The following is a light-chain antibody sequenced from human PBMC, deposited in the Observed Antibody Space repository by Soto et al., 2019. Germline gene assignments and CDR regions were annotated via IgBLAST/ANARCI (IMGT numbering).Light chain of an antibody. V-gene: IGLV2-23*02. CDR1: SSDVGSYNL. Sequence: QSVLTQPASVSGSPGQSITISCTGTSSDVGSYNLVSWYQQHPGKAPKGMIYEVSQRPSGVSKRFSGSKSGNTASLTISGLQAEDEADYYCCSYAGRSTLVFGGGTKVTVL. CDR2: EVS. CDR3: CSYAGRSTLV. J-gene: IGLJ3*02.